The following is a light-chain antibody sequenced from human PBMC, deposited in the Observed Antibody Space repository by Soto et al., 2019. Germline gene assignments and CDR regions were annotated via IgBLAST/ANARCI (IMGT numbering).Light chain of an antibody. V-gene: IGLV8-61*01. Sequence: QAVVTQEPSFSVSPGGTGTLTCGLSSGSVSTRYYPSWYQQTPGQAPRTLIDSTNTRSSGVPDRFSGSILGNKAALTITGAQADDESDYYCVLYIGSGIWVFGGGTKVTVL. J-gene: IGLJ2*01. CDR1: SGSVSTRYY. CDR2: STN. CDR3: VLYIGSGIWV.